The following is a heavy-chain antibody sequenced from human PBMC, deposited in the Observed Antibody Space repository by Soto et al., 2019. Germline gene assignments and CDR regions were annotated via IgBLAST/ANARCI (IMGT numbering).Heavy chain of an antibody. CDR2: IYWDDDK. J-gene: IGHJ4*02. D-gene: IGHD3-10*01. Sequence: QITLEESGPTLVKPTQTLTLTCTFSGFSLSTREVGVGWIRQPPGKALEWLALIYWDDDKRYRPSLKSRLSIAKDTSKNLVILIMTNVDPEDTATYYCAHSAYYYGSGSYYTHWGQGILVTVSS. V-gene: IGHV2-5*02. CDR1: GFSLSTREVG. CDR3: AHSAYYYGSGSYYTH.